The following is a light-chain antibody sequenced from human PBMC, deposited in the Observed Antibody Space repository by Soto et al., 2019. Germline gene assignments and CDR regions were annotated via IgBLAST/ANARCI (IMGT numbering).Light chain of an antibody. J-gene: IGKJ5*01. CDR2: GAS. Sequence: EIVRTQTPATLSLSPQERARLSCMSSQSVSSNLAWYQQKPGQAPRLLIYGASTRATGIPARFSGSGSGTEFTLTISSLQSEDFAVCYCQQYNNWPPITFGQGTRLEI. CDR1: QSVSSN. CDR3: QQYNNWPPIT. V-gene: IGKV3-15*01.